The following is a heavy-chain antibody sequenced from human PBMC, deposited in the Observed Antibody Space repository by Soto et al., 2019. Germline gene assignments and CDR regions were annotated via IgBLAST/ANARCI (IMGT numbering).Heavy chain of an antibody. J-gene: IGHJ4*02. CDR1: GFTFSSYG. V-gene: IGHV3-30*18. Sequence: GGSLRLSCAASGFTFSSYGMHWVRQAPGKGLEWVAVISYDGSNKYYADSVKGRFTISRDNSKNTLYLQMNSLRAEDTAVYYCAKGVSGYDYAPDYWGQGTLVTVSS. CDR2: ISYDGSNK. D-gene: IGHD5-12*01. CDR3: AKGVSGYDYAPDY.